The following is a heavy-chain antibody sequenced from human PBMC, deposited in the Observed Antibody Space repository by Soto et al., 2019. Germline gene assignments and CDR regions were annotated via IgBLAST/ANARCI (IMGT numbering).Heavy chain of an antibody. CDR1: GCSISSRGYY. Sequence: QLQLQESGPGLVKPSETLSLTCTVPGCSISSRGYYWGWIRPPPGKGLGWIGTIYYSGSTYYNPSLKSRVTISVDTSKNQFSLKLSSVTAADTAVYYCATSNWFDPWGQGTLVTVSS. CDR3: ATSNWFDP. CDR2: IYYSGST. J-gene: IGHJ5*02. V-gene: IGHV4-39*01.